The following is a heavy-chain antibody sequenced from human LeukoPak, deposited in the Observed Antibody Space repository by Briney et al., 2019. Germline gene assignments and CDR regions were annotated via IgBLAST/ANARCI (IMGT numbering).Heavy chain of an antibody. Sequence: SQTLSLTCAVSGGSISSGGHSWSWIRQPPGKGLEWIGYIYQSGSTYYNPSLKSRVTISVDRSKNQFSLRLSSVTAADTAVYYCATAGGTMVRGVFINDAFDIWGQGTMVTVSS. CDR1: GGSISSGGHS. J-gene: IGHJ3*02. CDR2: IYQSGST. V-gene: IGHV4-30-2*01. D-gene: IGHD3-10*01. CDR3: ATAGGTMVRGVFINDAFDI.